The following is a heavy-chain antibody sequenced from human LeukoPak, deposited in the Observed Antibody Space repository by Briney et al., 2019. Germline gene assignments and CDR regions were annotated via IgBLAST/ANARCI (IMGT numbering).Heavy chain of an antibody. Sequence: GESLKISCKGSGYIFTSYWIGWVRQMPGKGLEWMGIIYPGDSDTKYSPSFQGQVTISADKSTSTAYLQWSSLKASDTAIYYCARQVAVAGLFDYWGQGTLVTVSS. CDR2: IYPGDSDT. V-gene: IGHV5-51*01. D-gene: IGHD6-19*01. J-gene: IGHJ4*02. CDR1: GYIFTSYW. CDR3: ARQVAVAGLFDY.